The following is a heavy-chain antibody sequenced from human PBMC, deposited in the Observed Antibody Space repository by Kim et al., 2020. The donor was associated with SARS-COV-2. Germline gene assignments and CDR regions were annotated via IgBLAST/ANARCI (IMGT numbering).Heavy chain of an antibody. V-gene: IGHV4-34*01. J-gene: IGHJ5*02. CDR1: GGSFSGYY. Sequence: SETLSLTCAVYGGSFSGYYWSWIRQPPGKGLEWIGEINHSGSTNYNPSLKSRVTISVDTSKNQFSLKLSSVTAADTAVYYCARGVGRGDYGNNWFDPWGQGTLVTVSS. CDR3: ARGVGRGDYGNNWFDP. D-gene: IGHD4-17*01. CDR2: INHSGST.